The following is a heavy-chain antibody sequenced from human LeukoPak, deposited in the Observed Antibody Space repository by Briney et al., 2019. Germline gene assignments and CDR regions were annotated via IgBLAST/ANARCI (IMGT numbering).Heavy chain of an antibody. D-gene: IGHD3-22*01. V-gene: IGHV3-7*05. CDR2: INQDGSEK. Sequence: PGGSLRLSCGASGFTFSSYWMSWVRQAPGKGLEWVANINQDGSEKYSVDSVKGRFTISRDNAKNSLYLQMNSLRAEDTAEYYCASEYYSDSSGTDYWGQGTLVTVSS. CDR1: GFTFSSYW. CDR3: ASEYYSDSSGTDY. J-gene: IGHJ4*02.